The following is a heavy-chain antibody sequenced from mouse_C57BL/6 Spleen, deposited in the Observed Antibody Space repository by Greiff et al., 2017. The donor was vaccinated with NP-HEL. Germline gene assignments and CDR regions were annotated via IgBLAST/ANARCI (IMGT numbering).Heavy chain of an antibody. D-gene: IGHD1-1*01. CDR1: GYTFTSYW. CDR3: ARSGGSSFAMDY. CDR2: IHSNSGST. Sequence: VQLQQSGAELVKPGASVKLSCKASGYTFTSYWMHWVKQRPGQGLEWIGMIHSNSGSTNYNEKFKSKATLTVDKSSSTAYMQLSSLTSEDSAVYYCARSGGSSFAMDYWGQGTSVTVSS. V-gene: IGHV1-64*01. J-gene: IGHJ4*01.